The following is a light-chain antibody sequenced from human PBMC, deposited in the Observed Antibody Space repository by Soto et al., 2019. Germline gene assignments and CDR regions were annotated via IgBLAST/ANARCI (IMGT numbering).Light chain of an antibody. V-gene: IGKV3-20*01. CDR3: HQYGGSTET. CDR2: GAS. J-gene: IGKJ1*01. CDR1: QSVSSSY. Sequence: EIVLTQSPGTLSLSPGERATLSCRASQSVSSSYLAWYQQKPGQAPRLLIYGASSRATGIPDRFSGGGSGTDVTLTISRLEPEDFAVYYCHQYGGSTETFGQGTKVEIK.